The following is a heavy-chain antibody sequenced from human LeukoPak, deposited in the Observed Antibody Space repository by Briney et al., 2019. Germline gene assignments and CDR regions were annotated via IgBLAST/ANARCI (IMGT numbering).Heavy chain of an antibody. V-gene: IGHV4-39*07. CDR2: IYYSGST. D-gene: IGHD3-22*01. CDR3: AREYYYYDSSGYYYGGWFDP. J-gene: IGHJ5*02. CDR1: GGSISSSSYY. Sequence: SETLSLTCTVSGGSISSSSYYWGWIRQPPGKGREWNGSIYYSGSTYYNPSLKSRVTISVDTSKNQFSLKLSSVTDADTAVYYCAREYYYYDSSGYYYGGWFDPWGQGTTVTVSS.